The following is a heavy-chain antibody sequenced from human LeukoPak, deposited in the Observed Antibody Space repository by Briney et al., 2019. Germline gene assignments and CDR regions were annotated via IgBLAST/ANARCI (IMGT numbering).Heavy chain of an antibody. CDR3: ARDRATNSSSLYSGDY. Sequence: SETLSLTCTVSGGSISSYYWSWIRQPPGKGLEWIGYIYYSGSTNYNPSLKSRVTISVDTSKNQFSLKLSSVTAAHTALYYWARDRATNSSSLYSGDYWGQGTLVTVSS. CDR2: IYYSGST. D-gene: IGHD6-13*01. CDR1: GGSISSYY. V-gene: IGHV4-59*01. J-gene: IGHJ4*02.